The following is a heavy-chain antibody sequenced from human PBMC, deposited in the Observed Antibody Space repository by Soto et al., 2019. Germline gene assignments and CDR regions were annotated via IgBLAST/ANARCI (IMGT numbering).Heavy chain of an antibody. CDR2: ISSSSSTI. D-gene: IGHD6-19*01. CDR3: AAGYSSAWYGFDY. CDR1: GFTFSDFS. J-gene: IGHJ4*02. Sequence: EVQLVESGGDLVQSGGSLRLSCAASGFTFSDFSMNWVRQAPGKGLEWVSHISSSSSTIYYADSVKGRFTISRDNAKNSLYLHMNSLRAEDTAVYYCAAGYSSAWYGFDYWGQGTLVTVSS. V-gene: IGHV3-48*01.